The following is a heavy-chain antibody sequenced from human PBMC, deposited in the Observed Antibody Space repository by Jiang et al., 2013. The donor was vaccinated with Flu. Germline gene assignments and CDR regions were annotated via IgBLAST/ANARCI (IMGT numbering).Heavy chain of an antibody. CDR2: IIPILGIA. V-gene: IGHV1-69*04. CDR3: ARDPGGGRSGHFDY. CDR1: GGTFSSYT. Sequence: EVKKPGSSVKVSCKVSGGTFSSYTISWVRQAPGQGLEWMGRIIPILGIANYAQKFQGRVTITADKSTSTAYMELSSLRSEDTAVYYCARDPGGGRSGHFDYWGQGTLVTVSS. D-gene: IGHD2-15*01. J-gene: IGHJ4*02.